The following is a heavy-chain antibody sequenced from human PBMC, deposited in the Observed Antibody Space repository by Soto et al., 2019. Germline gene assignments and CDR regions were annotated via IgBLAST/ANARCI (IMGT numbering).Heavy chain of an antibody. Sequence: GGSLRLSCAASGFTFSSYAMSWVRQAPGKGLEWVSAISGSGGSTYYADSVKGRFTISRDNSKNTLYLQMNSLRAEDTAVYYCAKAPYHHYYGSPPPDYWGQGTLVTVSS. CDR2: ISGSGGST. D-gene: IGHD3-10*01. V-gene: IGHV3-23*01. CDR1: GFTFSSYA. J-gene: IGHJ4*02. CDR3: AKAPYHHYYGSPPPDY.